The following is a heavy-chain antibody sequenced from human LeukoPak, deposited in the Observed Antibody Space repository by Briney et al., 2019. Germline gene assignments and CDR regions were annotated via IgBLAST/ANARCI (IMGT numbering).Heavy chain of an antibody. Sequence: GGSLRLSCAASAFSFSKFALIWVRQAPGKGLEWVSAITANGGYTLYADSVKGRFTISRDNSKNTLYLQMNSLGAEDTAVYYCAKDSDANPDITFDYWGQGTLVTVSS. CDR2: ITANGGYT. D-gene: IGHD1-14*01. V-gene: IGHV3-23*01. CDR3: AKDSDANPDITFDY. CDR1: AFSFSKFA. J-gene: IGHJ4*02.